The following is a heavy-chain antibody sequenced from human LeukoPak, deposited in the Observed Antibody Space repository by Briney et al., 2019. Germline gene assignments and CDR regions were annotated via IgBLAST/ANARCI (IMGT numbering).Heavy chain of an antibody. CDR3: AGDPRQLERLGFDY. Sequence: PGRSLRLSCAASGFTFSSYAMHWVRQAPGKGLEWVAVISYDGSNKYYADSVKGRFTISRDNSKNTLYLQMNSLRAEDTAVYYCAGDPRQLERLGFDYWGQGTLVTVSS. V-gene: IGHV3-30*04. J-gene: IGHJ4*02. CDR1: GFTFSSYA. D-gene: IGHD1-1*01. CDR2: ISYDGSNK.